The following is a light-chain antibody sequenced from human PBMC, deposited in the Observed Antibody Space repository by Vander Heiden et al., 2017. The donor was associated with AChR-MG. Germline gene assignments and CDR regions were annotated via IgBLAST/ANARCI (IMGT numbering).Light chain of an antibody. CDR2: DVS. V-gene: IGLV2-14*03. CDR3: SSYTSISVHVH. Sequence: QSALTQPASVSGSPGQSITISCTGTRSDVGDYTYFSWYQQHPGKAPKLILYDVSHRPSGVANRFSGAKAGYTASLTISGLQAEDEDDYYCSSYTSISVHVHFGGGTKLTVL. CDR1: RSDVGDYTY. J-gene: IGLJ2*01.